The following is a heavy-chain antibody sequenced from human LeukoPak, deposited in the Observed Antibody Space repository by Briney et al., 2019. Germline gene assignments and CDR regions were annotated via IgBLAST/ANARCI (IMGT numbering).Heavy chain of an antibody. CDR2: IYYSGST. CDR1: GGSITNYY. Sequence: SETLSLTCTVSGGSITNYYWSWLRQPPGKGLEWIGYIYYSGSTSYNPSLKSRVTISVDTSKKKFSLKLSSVTAADTAVYYCAVGPGHYYDSSGYYFLDYWGQGTLVTVSS. D-gene: IGHD3-22*01. J-gene: IGHJ4*02. V-gene: IGHV4-59*01. CDR3: AVGPGHYYDSSGYYFLDY.